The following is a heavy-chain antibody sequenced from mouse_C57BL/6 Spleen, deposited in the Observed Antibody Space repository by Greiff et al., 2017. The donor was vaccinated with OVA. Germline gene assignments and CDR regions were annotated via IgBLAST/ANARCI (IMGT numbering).Heavy chain of an antibody. V-gene: IGHV1-53*01. CDR2: INPSNGGT. D-gene: IGHD3-2*02. J-gene: IGHJ4*01. Sequence: VKLQQPGTELVKPGASVKLSCKASGYTFTSYWMHWVKQRPGQGLEWIGNINPSNGGTNYNEKFKSKATLTVDKSSSTAYMQLSSLTSEDSAVYYCARTTAQAFYAMDYWGQGTSVTVSS. CDR1: GYTFTSYW. CDR3: ARTTAQAFYAMDY.